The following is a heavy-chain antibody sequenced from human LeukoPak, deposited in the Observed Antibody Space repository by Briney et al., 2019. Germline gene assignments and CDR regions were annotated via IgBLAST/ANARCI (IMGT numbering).Heavy chain of an antibody. Sequence: GGSLRLSCAASGFTFNNYDMHWVRQAPGKGLEWVAFIRNDGSNKYYADSVKGRFTISRDNAKNTLYLQMNSLSAEDTAVYYCARDYPPDWGQGTLVTVSA. V-gene: IGHV3-30*02. CDR2: IRNDGSNK. J-gene: IGHJ4*02. CDR3: ARDYPPD. CDR1: GFTFNNYD.